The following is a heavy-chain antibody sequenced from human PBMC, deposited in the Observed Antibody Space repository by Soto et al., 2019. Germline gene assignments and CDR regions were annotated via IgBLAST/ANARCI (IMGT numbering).Heavy chain of an antibody. CDR3: GRLSRMRGQPYGYYYGMDV. V-gene: IGHV4-59*01. Sequence: PSETLSLTCTVSGGSISSYYWSWIRQPPGKGLEWIGYIYYSGSTTYNPSLKSRVTISVDTSTNQFSLKLSSLTAADTAVYYCGRLSRMRGQPYGYYYGMDVRRRGTTVAFSS. CDR2: IYYSGST. D-gene: IGHD2-2*01. CDR1: GGSISSYY. J-gene: IGHJ6*02.